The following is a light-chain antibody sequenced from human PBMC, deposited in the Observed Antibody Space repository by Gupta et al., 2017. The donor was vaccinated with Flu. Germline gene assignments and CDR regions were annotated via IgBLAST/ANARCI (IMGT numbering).Light chain of an antibody. Sequence: DIQMTQSPSSLSASVGDTVTITCRASEDIRNYLNWYQHRPGKAPKLLIYATSNLQSGVPSRFTGSGSGTHFILTITTLQPEDFATYYCQQSYITPLTFGGGTRVEIK. V-gene: IGKV1-39*01. J-gene: IGKJ4*01. CDR1: EDIRNY. CDR2: ATS. CDR3: QQSYITPLT.